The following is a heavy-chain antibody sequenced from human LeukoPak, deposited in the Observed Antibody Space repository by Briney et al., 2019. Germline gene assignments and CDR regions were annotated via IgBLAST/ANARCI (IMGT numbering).Heavy chain of an antibody. J-gene: IGHJ6*02. CDR1: GGTFSSYP. V-gene: IGHV1-69*13. CDR2: IIPIFGTA. Sequence: EASVKVSCKASGGTFSSYPISWVRQAAGQGLEWMGGIIPIFGTANYAQKFQGRVTITADESTSTAYMELSSLRSEDTAVYYCARDYYGSGSSSYGMDVWGQGTTVTAPS. CDR3: ARDYYGSGSSSYGMDV. D-gene: IGHD3-10*01.